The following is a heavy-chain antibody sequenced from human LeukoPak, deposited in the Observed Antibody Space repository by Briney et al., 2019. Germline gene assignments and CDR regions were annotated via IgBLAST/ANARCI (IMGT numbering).Heavy chain of an antibody. V-gene: IGHV3-53*01. Sequence: GGSLRLSCAASGFTVSSNYMSWVRQAPGKGLEWVSAIYSGGSTYYADSLKDRFTISRDNSKNTLYPQKNNMRAADTAVYDYARVPYFSDSIGDYWGQGKLVTVSS. CDR2: IYSGGST. J-gene: IGHJ4*02. D-gene: IGHD3-22*01. CDR3: ARVPYFSDSIGDY. CDR1: GFTVSSNY.